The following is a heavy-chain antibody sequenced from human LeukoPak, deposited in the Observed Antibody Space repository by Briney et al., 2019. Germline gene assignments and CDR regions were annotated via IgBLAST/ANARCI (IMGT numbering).Heavy chain of an antibody. CDR2: INPNSGDR. D-gene: IGHD6-19*01. CDR3: AREGWDQRDTAAFDH. V-gene: IGHV1-2*02. J-gene: IGHJ4*02. CDR1: GYTFTGHY. Sequence: ASVKVSCKASGYTFTGHYMHWARQAPGQGLEWMGWINPNSGDRNAAQKFQGRVTMTRDTSISTVYMELSRLGPDDTAVYYCAREGWDQRDTAAFDHWGQGTLVTVSS.